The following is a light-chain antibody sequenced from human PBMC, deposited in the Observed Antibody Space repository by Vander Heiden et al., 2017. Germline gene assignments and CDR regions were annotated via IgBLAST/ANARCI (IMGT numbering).Light chain of an antibody. CDR1: QSVLHSSNNENY. CDR3: QQYYTTPYT. V-gene: IGKV4-1*01. Sequence: DSVMTQSPHSLSVSLGERTTINCKSSQSVLHSSNNENYLAWYQQKPGQPPKLLIYWASARESGVPERFSGSGSGTDFTLTISSLQAEDVAVYYCQQYYTTPYTFGQGTKLDIK. CDR2: WAS. J-gene: IGKJ2*01.